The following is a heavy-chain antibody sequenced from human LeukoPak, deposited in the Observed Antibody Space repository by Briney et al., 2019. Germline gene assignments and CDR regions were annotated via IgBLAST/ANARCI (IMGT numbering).Heavy chain of an antibody. V-gene: IGHV4-39*07. D-gene: IGHD1-14*01. Sequence: PSETLSLTCTVSGASISGSSYYWSWIRQPPGKGLQWIGQIDHSGSTHSIPSLKSRVTISLDTSQSQVSLKVNSVTAADTAVYFCARGGNGWYFDLWGRGTLVTVSS. CDR3: ARGGNGWYFDL. CDR2: IDHSGST. J-gene: IGHJ2*01. CDR1: GASISGSSYY.